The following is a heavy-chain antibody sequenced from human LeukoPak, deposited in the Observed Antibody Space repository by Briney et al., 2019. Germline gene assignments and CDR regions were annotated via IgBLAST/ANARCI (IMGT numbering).Heavy chain of an antibody. CDR1: GGAFSGYF. CDR3: ARGKELLRCPKSVDY. J-gene: IGHJ4*02. D-gene: IGHD4-17*01. CDR2: INHSGST. V-gene: IGHV4-34*01. Sequence: SETLSLTCAVYGGAFSGYFWSWIRQPPGKGLDWIGEINHSGSTNYNQSLRSRVTISVDTSKNQFSMKLSSVTAADTAVYYCARGKELLRCPKSVDYWGQGNLVTVSS.